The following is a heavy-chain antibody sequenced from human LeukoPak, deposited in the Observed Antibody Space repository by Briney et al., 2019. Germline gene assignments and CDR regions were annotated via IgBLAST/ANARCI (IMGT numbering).Heavy chain of an antibody. V-gene: IGHV3-48*04. D-gene: IGHD1-26*01. Sequence: GGSLRLSGAASGFTFSSYSMNWVRQAPGNWLEWVSYISSSSNTIYYADSVKGRFTISRDNAKNSLYLQMNSLRAEDTAVYYCARDRLGERAFDIWGQGTVVTVSS. CDR3: ARDRLGERAFDI. J-gene: IGHJ3*02. CDR1: GFTFSSYS. CDR2: ISSSSNTI.